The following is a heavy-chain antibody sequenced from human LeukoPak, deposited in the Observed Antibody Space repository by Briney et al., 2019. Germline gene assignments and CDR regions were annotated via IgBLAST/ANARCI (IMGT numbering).Heavy chain of an antibody. D-gene: IGHD2-21*01. CDR3: ATVVNRFSLFPE. Sequence: GGSLRLSCAASGFTFSNYWMSWVRQAPGKGLEWVANIKQDGSEKYYVDSVKGRFTISRDNAKNSLYLQMNSLRAEDTAVYYCATVVNRFSLFPEWGQGTLVTVSS. CDR2: IKQDGSEK. J-gene: IGHJ4*02. CDR1: GFTFSNYW. V-gene: IGHV3-7*01.